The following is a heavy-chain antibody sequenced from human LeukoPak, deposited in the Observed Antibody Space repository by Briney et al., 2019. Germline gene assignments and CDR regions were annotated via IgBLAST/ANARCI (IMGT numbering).Heavy chain of an antibody. CDR3: AREIGDYDFWSGTRGNGMDV. J-gene: IGHJ6*02. CDR1: GFTFSSYA. Sequence: GGSLRLSCAASGFTFSSYAMHWVRQAPGKGLEWVAVISYVETSKYYADSVKGRFTIPRDNSKNMVYLQMNSLRAEDTAVYYCAREIGDYDFWSGTRGNGMDVWGQGTTVTVSS. CDR2: ISYVETSK. V-gene: IGHV3-30-3*01. D-gene: IGHD3-3*01.